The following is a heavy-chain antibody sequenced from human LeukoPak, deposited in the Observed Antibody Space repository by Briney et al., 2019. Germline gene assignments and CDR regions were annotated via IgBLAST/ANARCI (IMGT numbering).Heavy chain of an antibody. J-gene: IGHJ3*02. V-gene: IGHV3-9*01. CDR1: GFIFDDYA. Sequence: PGRSLRLSCAASGFIFDDYAMHWVRQAPGKGLEWVSGISWNSGSIGYADSVKGRFTISRDNAKNSLYLQMNSLRAEDTAVYYCARSIHRGSLAAFDIWGQGTMVTVSS. D-gene: IGHD1-14*01. CDR3: ARSIHRGSLAAFDI. CDR2: ISWNSGSI.